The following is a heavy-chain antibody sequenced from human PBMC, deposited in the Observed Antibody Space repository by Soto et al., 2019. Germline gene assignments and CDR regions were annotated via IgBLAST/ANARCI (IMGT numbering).Heavy chain of an antibody. CDR3: AREGKVTMVRGVRWFDP. CDR1: GGSFSGYY. D-gene: IGHD3-10*01. Sequence: PSETLCLTCAVYGGSFSGYYWSGIRQPPGKGLAWIGEINHSGSTNYNPSLKSRATIAVDTSKNQFSLKLSSVTAADTAVYYCAREGKVTMVRGVRWFDPWGQETLVTVAS. V-gene: IGHV4-34*01. J-gene: IGHJ5*02. CDR2: INHSGST.